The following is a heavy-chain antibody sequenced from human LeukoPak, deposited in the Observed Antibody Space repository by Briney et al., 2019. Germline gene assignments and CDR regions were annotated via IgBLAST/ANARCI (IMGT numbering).Heavy chain of an antibody. Sequence: GGSLRLSCAASGFTFKNAWMSWVRQAPGKGLEWMANIKQDGSEKYYVDSVKGRFTISRDNAENSLYLQMNSLRAEDTAVYYCARDDGIRTVDYWGQGTLVTVSS. D-gene: IGHD1-14*01. CDR1: GFTFKNAW. CDR2: IKQDGSEK. CDR3: ARDDGIRTVDY. J-gene: IGHJ4*02. V-gene: IGHV3-7*01.